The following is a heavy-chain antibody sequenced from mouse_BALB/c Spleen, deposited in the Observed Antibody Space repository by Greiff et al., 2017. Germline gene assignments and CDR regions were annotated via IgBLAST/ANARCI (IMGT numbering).Heavy chain of an antibody. V-gene: IGHV2-9*02. D-gene: IGHD2-3*01. CDR3: AREDGYYRLDY. CDR2: IWAGGST. Sequence: VNVVESGPGLVAPSQSLSISCTVSGFSLTSYGVHWVRQPPGKGLEWLGVIWAGGSTNYNSALMSRLSISKDNSKSQVFLKMNSLQTDDTAMYYCAREDGYYRLDYWGQGTSVTVSS. CDR1: GFSLTSYG. J-gene: IGHJ4*01.